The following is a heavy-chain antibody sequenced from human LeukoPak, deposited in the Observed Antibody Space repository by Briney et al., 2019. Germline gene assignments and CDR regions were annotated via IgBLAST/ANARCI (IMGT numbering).Heavy chain of an antibody. CDR3: ARDWDSSGYQGY. CDR1: GYTFSDHY. CDR2: INPNSGGT. D-gene: IGHD3-22*01. V-gene: IGHV1-2*02. J-gene: IGHJ4*02. Sequence: ASAKVSCKASGYTFSDHYMHWVRQAPGQGLEWMGWINPNSGGTNYAQKFQGRVTMTRDTSISTAYMELSRLRSDDTAVYYCARDWDSSGYQGYWGQGTLVTVSS.